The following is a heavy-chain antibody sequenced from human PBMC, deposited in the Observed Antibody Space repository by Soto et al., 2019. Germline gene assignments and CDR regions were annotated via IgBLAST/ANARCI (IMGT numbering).Heavy chain of an antibody. D-gene: IGHD5-12*01. Sequence: SETLSLTCAVYGESFSGYYWSWIRQPPGKGLEWIGEINHSGSTNYNPSLKSRVTMSVDTSKNQFSLKLSSVTAADTAVYYCAGNIVATISSFDYWGQGTLVTVSS. CDR1: GESFSGYY. CDR2: INHSGST. CDR3: AGNIVATISSFDY. V-gene: IGHV4-34*01. J-gene: IGHJ4*02.